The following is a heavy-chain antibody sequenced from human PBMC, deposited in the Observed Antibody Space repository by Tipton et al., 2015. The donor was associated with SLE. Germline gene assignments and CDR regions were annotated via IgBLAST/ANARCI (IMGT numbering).Heavy chain of an antibody. CDR2: TYYSGST. V-gene: IGHV4-31*03. CDR3: ARGGILITFGGLSWFDP. J-gene: IGHJ5*02. D-gene: IGHD3-16*01. CDR1: GGSISSGGYY. Sequence: TLSLTCTVSGGSISSGGYYWSWIRQLPGKGLERIGYTYYSGSTYYNPSLKSRVIISVDTSKNQFSLKLSSVTAADTAVYYCARGGILITFGGLSWFDPWGQGTLVTVSS.